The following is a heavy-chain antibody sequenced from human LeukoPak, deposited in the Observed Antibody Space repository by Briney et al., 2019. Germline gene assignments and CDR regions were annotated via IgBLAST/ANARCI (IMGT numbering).Heavy chain of an antibody. D-gene: IGHD4-17*01. CDR2: IYSGGST. J-gene: IGHJ4*02. Sequence: GGSLRLSCAASGFTVSSNYMSWVRQAPGKGLEWVSVIYSGGSTYYADSVKGQFTISRDNSKNTLYLQMNSLRAEDTAVYYCARAYGDYLGDYFDYWGQGTLVTVSS. CDR3: ARAYGDYLGDYFDY. V-gene: IGHV3-53*01. CDR1: GFTVSSNY.